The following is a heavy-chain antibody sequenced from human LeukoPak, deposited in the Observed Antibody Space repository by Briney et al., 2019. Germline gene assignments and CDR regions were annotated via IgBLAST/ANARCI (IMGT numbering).Heavy chain of an antibody. J-gene: IGHJ4*02. CDR2: GDYSGGT. V-gene: IGHV4-39*07. CDR1: GGSISSVKDY. D-gene: IGHD6-19*01. Sequence: SETLSLTCTVSGGSISSVKDYWAWIRQPPGKGLEWIASGDYSGGTYYNPSLESRVTISADVSKNQISLKLSFVTAADTAVYYCAREDGEEYSSGWYKRNYFDNWGQGTRVTVSS. CDR3: AREDGEEYSSGWYKRNYFDN.